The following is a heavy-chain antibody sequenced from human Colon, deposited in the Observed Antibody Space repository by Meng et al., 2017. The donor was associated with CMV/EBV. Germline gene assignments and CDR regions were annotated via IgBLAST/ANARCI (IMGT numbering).Heavy chain of an antibody. V-gene: IGHV3-74*01. J-gene: IGHJ4*02. CDR2: VNREGSNT. CDR1: GFIFSDYW. CDR3: AREERGSGRSADY. Sequence: GESLKISCATSGFIFSDYWMHWVRQVPGKGLVWVSSVNREGSNTNYADSMKGRFTISRDNARNTLYLQMNSLRVEDTAVYYCAREERGSGRSADYWGQGTLVTAPQ. D-gene: IGHD6-19*01.